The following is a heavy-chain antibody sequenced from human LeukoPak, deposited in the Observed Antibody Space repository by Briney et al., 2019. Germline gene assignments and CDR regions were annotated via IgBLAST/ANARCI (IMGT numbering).Heavy chain of an antibody. CDR2: ISGSGGST. Sequence: GGSLRISCAASGFTFSSYAMSWVRQAPGKGLEWVSAISGSGGSTYYADSVKGRFTISRDNSKNTLYLQMNSLRAEDTAVYYCAKVKFVWPTNYFDYWGQGTLVTVSS. D-gene: IGHD2-2*01. CDR3: AKVKFVWPTNYFDY. J-gene: IGHJ4*02. V-gene: IGHV3-23*01. CDR1: GFTFSSYA.